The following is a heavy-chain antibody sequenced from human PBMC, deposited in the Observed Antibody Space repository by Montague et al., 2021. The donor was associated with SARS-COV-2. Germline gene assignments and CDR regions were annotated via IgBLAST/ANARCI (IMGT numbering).Heavy chain of an antibody. V-gene: IGHV4-4*02. CDR1: GGSISSSNW. J-gene: IGHJ4*02. D-gene: IGHD4/OR15-4a*01. Sequence: SETLSLTCAVSGGSISSSNWWSWVRPPPGKGLEWIGEIHHSGSTNYNPSLKSRVTMSVDRSKNHFSLRLSSVTAADTAMYYCARGGYGGWTGYYFDYWAREPWSPSPQ. CDR3: ARGGYGGWTGYYFDY. CDR2: IHHSGST.